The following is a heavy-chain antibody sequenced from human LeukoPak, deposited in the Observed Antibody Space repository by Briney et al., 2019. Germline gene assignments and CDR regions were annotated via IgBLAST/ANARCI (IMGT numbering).Heavy chain of an antibody. V-gene: IGHV3-23*01. Sequence: PGGSLRLSCAASGFTFSTYAMSWVRQAPGKGLEWVSGISGRGGSTYYADSVKGPFTISRDNSKNTLYLQMNSLRADDTAAYYCARGLWFGDVWGQGTTVTVSS. CDR1: GFTFSTYA. CDR3: ARGLWFGDV. CDR2: ISGRGGST. D-gene: IGHD3-10*01. J-gene: IGHJ6*02.